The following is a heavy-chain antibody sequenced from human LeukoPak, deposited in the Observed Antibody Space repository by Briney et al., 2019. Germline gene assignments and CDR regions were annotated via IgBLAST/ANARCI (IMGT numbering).Heavy chain of an antibody. CDR2: INPNSGGA. J-gene: IGHJ4*02. D-gene: IGHD2-2*01. Sequence: ASVKVSCKASEYTFTGYYIHWVRQAPGQGLEWMGWINPNSGGANSAQKFQGRVTMTRDTSISTAYMELSRLRSDDTAVYYCARGIGYCGSTNCPYYFDCWGQGTLVTVSS. CDR3: ARGIGYCGSTNCPYYFDC. V-gene: IGHV1-2*02. CDR1: EYTFTGYY.